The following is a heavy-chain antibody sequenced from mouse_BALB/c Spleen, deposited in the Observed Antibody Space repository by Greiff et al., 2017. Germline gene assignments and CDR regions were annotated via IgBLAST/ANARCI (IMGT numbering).Heavy chain of an antibody. CDR3: ARHYGRRAMDY. V-gene: IGHV5-17*02. J-gene: IGHJ4*01. D-gene: IGHD1-1*01. Sequence: EVHLVESGGGLVQPGGSRKLSCAASGFTFSSFGMHWVRQAPEKGLEWVAYISSGSSTIYYADTVKGRFTISRDNPKNTLFLQMTSLRSEDTAMYYCARHYGRRAMDYWGQGTSVTVSS. CDR2: ISSGSSTI. CDR1: GFTFSSFG.